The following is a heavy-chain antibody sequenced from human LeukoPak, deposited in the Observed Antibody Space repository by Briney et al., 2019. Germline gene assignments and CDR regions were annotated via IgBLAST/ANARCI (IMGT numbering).Heavy chain of an antibody. CDR1: GFTFSSYN. CDR2: ISSSSSTI. J-gene: IGHJ4*02. CDR3: ARDVRELDY. V-gene: IGHV3-48*01. Sequence: PGGSLRLSCAASGFTFSSYNMNWVRQAPGKGLEWVSYISSSSSTIYYADSVKGRFTISRDNAKNSLYLQMNSLRAEDTAAYYCARDVRELDYWGQGTLVTVSS. D-gene: IGHD3-10*01.